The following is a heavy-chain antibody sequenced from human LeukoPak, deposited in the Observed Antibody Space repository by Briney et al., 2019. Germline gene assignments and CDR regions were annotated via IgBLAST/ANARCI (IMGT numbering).Heavy chain of an antibody. CDR2: ISSSGSTI. D-gene: IGHD2-2*01. Sequence: GGSLRLSCAASGFTFSDDNMSWIRQAPGKGLEWVSYISSSGSTIYYADSVKGRFTISRDNAKNSLYLQMNSLRAEDTAVYYCARDLHIVVVPAANYFDYWGQGTLVTVSS. CDR1: GFTFSDDN. V-gene: IGHV3-11*01. CDR3: ARDLHIVVVPAANYFDY. J-gene: IGHJ4*02.